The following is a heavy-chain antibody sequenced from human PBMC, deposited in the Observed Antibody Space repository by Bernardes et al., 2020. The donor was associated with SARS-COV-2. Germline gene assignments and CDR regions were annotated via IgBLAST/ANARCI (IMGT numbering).Heavy chain of an antibody. Sequence: GSLRLSCSASGFTLTNYAMGWVRLPPGKGLERVSTISDSGVRTFYADSVQGRFIIFRDSSKNTLFLQMSSLRAEDTAVYYCARIWAATGDLFDYWGQGTLVSVSS. V-gene: IGHV3-23*01. CDR1: GFTLTNYA. J-gene: IGHJ4*02. CDR2: ISDSGVRT. D-gene: IGHD6-13*01. CDR3: ARIWAATGDLFDY.